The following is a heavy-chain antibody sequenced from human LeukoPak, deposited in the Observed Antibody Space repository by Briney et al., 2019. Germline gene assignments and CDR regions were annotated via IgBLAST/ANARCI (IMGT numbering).Heavy chain of an antibody. J-gene: IGHJ4*02. V-gene: IGHV1-69*13. D-gene: IGHD6-13*01. CDR3: ASTHSSIAAAGTFNY. Sequence: GASVKVSCKASGGTFSSYAISWVRQAPGQGLEWMGGIIPIFGTANYAQKFQGRVTITADESTSTAYMELSSLRSGDTAVYYCASTHSSIAAAGTFNYWGQGTLVTVSS. CDR2: IIPIFGTA. CDR1: GGTFSSYA.